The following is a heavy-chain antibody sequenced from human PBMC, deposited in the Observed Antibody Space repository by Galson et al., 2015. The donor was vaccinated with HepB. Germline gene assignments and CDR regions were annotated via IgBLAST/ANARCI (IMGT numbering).Heavy chain of an antibody. V-gene: IGHV3-72*01. Sequence: SLRLSCAASGFIFSDHYMDWVRRAPGKGLEWVGRIRDKPNNYTTQYAASVKGRFTISRDDSENSLYLQMSSLKIEDTAVYYCATGQLSHSAFDYWGQGSLVTVSS. CDR1: GFIFSDHY. CDR2: IRDKPNNYTT. CDR3: ATGQLSHSAFDY. J-gene: IGHJ4*02. D-gene: IGHD6-13*01.